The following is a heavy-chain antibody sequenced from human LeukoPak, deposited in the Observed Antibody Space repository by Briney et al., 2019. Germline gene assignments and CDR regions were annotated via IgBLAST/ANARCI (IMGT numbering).Heavy chain of an antibody. V-gene: IGHV3-7*03. D-gene: IGHD7-27*01. CDR1: GFTFNNYW. CDR3: AKKWGNFDY. J-gene: IGHJ4*02. Sequence: GGSLRLSCAASGFTFNNYWMTWVRQAPGMGLEWVANIKQDGSEKYYVDSVKGRFTISRDNSKNTLYLQMNSLRADDTAVYYCAKKWGNFDYWGQGTLVTVSS. CDR2: IKQDGSEK.